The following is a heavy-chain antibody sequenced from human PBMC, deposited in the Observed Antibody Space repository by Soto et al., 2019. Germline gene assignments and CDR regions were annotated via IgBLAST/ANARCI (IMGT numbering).Heavy chain of an antibody. Sequence: ASVKVSCKASGYTFTGYYTHWVRQAPGQGVEWMGWINPNSGGTNYAQKFQGRVTMTRDTSISTAYMELSRLRSDDTAVYYCATDPWGGSGSYRGGYYYYGMDVWGQGTTVTVSS. CDR2: INPNSGGT. CDR1: GYTFTGYY. CDR3: ATDPWGGSGSYRGGYYYYGMDV. V-gene: IGHV1-2*02. J-gene: IGHJ6*02. D-gene: IGHD3-10*01.